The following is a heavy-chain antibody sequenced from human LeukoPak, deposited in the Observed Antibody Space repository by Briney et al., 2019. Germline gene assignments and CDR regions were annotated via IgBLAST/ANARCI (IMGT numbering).Heavy chain of an antibody. D-gene: IGHD2-15*01. J-gene: IGHJ6*02. CDR2: ISSSGSTI. V-gene: IGHV3-48*03. CDR1: GFTFSSYD. Sequence: GGSLRLSCAASGFTFSSYDMNWVRQAPGKGLEWVSYISSSGSTIYYADSVKGRFTISRDNAKNSLYLQMNSLRAEDTAIYYCARELGSGMDVWGQGTTVTVSS. CDR3: ARELGSGMDV.